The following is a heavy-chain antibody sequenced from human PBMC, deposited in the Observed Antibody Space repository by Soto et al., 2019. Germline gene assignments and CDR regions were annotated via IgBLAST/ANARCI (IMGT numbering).Heavy chain of an antibody. J-gene: IGHJ4*01. CDR3: ARLYWSYYASSGYLDQ. CDR2: IYFTGTT. V-gene: IGHV4-30-4*01. Sequence: NPSETLSLTCTVSNGSISNGDYYWVWVRQSPGKGLESIGYIYFTGTTYYNPSLLSRLSISVDRSKNQMSLRLASATAADTAVYYCARLYWSYYASSGYLDQWGHGTLVTVSS. CDR1: NGSISNGDYY. D-gene: IGHD3-22*01.